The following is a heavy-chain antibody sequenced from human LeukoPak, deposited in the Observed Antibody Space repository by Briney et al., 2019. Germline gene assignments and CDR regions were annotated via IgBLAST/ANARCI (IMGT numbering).Heavy chain of an antibody. V-gene: IGHV3-66*01. Sequence: GSLRLSCAASGFPVSSNYMSWVRQAPGEGMEWVSVIYSGGSTYYADSVKGRFTISRDNARNSLYLQMNSLRAEDTAVYYCARSRDEYGDPLGYWGQGTLVTVSS. D-gene: IGHD4-17*01. CDR2: IYSGGST. CDR1: GFPVSSNY. CDR3: ARSRDEYGDPLGY. J-gene: IGHJ4*02.